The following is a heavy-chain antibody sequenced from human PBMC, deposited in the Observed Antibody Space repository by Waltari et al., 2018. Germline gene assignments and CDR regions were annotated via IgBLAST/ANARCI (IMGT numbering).Heavy chain of an antibody. D-gene: IGHD3-10*01. Sequence: QVQLVESGGGVVQPGGSLRLSCAASGFTFSSYGMHWVRQAPGKGREWVAFIRYDVSNKYNRHSVKGRCTISRDDSKNTLYLQMSRLRAEDTAVYYCAKDLGTTYYYGSGPDYWGQGTLVTVSS. CDR1: GFTFSSYG. V-gene: IGHV3-30*02. CDR2: IRYDVSNK. CDR3: AKDLGTTYYYGSGPDY. J-gene: IGHJ4*02.